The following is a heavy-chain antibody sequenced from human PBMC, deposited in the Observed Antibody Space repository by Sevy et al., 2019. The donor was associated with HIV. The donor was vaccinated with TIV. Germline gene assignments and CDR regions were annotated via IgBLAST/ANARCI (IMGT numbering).Heavy chain of an antibody. CDR2: ISNSGGGA. V-gene: IGHV3-23*01. J-gene: IGHJ3*02. CDR3: AKVGYCSNTNCYDAFDI. CDR1: GFSFTTYA. Sequence: GGSLRLSCAASGFSFTTYAMSWVRQAPGKGLEWVSVISNSGGGANYADSVKGRFTISRDNSKNTLYLQMNSLRAEDTAIYYCAKVGYCSNTNCYDAFDIWGQGTMVTVSS. D-gene: IGHD2-2*03.